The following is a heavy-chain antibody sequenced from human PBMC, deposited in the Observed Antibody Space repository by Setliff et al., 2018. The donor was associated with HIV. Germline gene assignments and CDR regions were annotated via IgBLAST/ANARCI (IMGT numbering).Heavy chain of an antibody. V-gene: IGHV4-4*07. CDR2: IYTSGST. J-gene: IGHJ4*02. CDR1: GGSITGYF. D-gene: IGHD3-3*01. Sequence: PSETLSLTCTVSGGSITGYFWSWIRQPAGKGLEWIGRIYTSGSTNYNPSLKSRVTMSVDTSKNQFSLRLRSVTAADTAVYYCARPSLGIGGGSMFNNWGQGTLVTVSS. CDR3: ARPSLGIGGGSMFNN.